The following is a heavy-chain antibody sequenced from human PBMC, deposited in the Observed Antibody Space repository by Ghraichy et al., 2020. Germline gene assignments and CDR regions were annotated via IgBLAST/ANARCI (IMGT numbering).Heavy chain of an antibody. V-gene: IGHV3-73*01. J-gene: IGHJ6*02. CDR1: GFTFSGSA. Sequence: GESLNISCAASGFTFSGSAMHWVRQASGKGLEWVVRIRSKANSYATAYAASVKGRFTISRDDSKNTAYLQMNSLKTEDTAVYYCTRSNDSSWPYYYYYYGMDVWGQGTTVTVSS. D-gene: IGHD6-13*01. CDR3: TRSNDSSWPYYYYYYGMDV. CDR2: IRSKANSYAT.